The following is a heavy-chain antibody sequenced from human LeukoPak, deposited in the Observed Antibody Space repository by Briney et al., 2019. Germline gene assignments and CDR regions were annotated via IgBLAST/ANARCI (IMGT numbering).Heavy chain of an antibody. V-gene: IGHV1-46*01. J-gene: IGHJ3*02. Sequence: ASVKVSCKASGYTFTSYYMHWVRHRPGPGHGRMGIINPSGGSTSYAQKFQGRVTMTRDTSTSTDYMELSSLRSEDTAVSYCARDRTYDFWSGYSRGDDAFDIWGQGTMVTASS. CDR3: ARDRTYDFWSGYSRGDDAFDI. CDR2: INPSGGST. D-gene: IGHD3-3*01. CDR1: GYTFTSYY.